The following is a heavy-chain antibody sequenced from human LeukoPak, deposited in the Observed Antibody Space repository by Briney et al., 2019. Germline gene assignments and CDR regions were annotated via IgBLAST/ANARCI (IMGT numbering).Heavy chain of an antibody. J-gene: IGHJ4*02. CDR2: ISGSGGST. V-gene: IGHV3-23*01. CDR1: GFTFSSYA. D-gene: IGHD2-2*01. CDR3: AKGVLGYCSSTSCYADY. Sequence: GGSLRLSCAASGFTFSSYAMSWVRQAPGKGLEWVSAISGSGGSTYYADSVKGRFTISRDNSKNTLFLQMNSLRAEDTAVYYCAKGVLGYCSSTSCYADYWGQGTLVTVSS.